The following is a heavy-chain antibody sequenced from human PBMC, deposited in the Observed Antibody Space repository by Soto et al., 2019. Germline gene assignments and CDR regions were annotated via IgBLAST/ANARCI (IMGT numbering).Heavy chain of an antibody. CDR2: IYWDDDK. CDR1: GFSHSTSGVG. V-gene: IGHV2-5*02. J-gene: IGHJ5*02. Sequence: SGPTLVNPTQTLTLTCTFSGFSHSTSGVGVGWIRQPPGKALEWLALIYWDDDKRYSPSLKSRLTITKDTSKNQVVLTMTNMDPVDTATYYCAHSPGYCSGGSCYSDWFDPWGQGTLVTVSS. CDR3: AHSPGYCSGGSCYSDWFDP. D-gene: IGHD2-15*01.